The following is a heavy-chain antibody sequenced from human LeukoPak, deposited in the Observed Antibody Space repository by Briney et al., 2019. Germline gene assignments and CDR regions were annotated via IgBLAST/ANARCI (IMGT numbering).Heavy chain of an antibody. CDR3: ARGLQLWLRVRDDAFDI. Sequence: GASVKVSCKSSGDTFTNYAMSWVRQAPGQGLEWMGWISAYNGNTNYAQKLQGRVTMTTDTSTSTAYMELRSLRSDDTAVYYCARGLQLWLRVRDDAFDIWGQGTMVTVSS. J-gene: IGHJ3*02. CDR1: GDTFTNYA. V-gene: IGHV1-18*01. D-gene: IGHD5-18*01. CDR2: ISAYNGNT.